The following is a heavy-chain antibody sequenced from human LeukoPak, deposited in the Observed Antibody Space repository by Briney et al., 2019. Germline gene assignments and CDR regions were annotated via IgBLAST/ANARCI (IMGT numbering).Heavy chain of an antibody. V-gene: IGHV1-2*02. CDR1: GYTFTGYF. CDR2: INPNSGGT. J-gene: IGHJ6*03. D-gene: IGHD2-2*01. CDR3: ARGGSPIYYYYMDV. Sequence: GASVKVSCKASGYTFTGYFMHWVRQAPAQGLEWMGWINPNSGGTNFAQKFQGRVTMARDTSISTAYMELSRLRSDDTAVYYCARGGSPIYYYYMDVWGKGTTVTISS.